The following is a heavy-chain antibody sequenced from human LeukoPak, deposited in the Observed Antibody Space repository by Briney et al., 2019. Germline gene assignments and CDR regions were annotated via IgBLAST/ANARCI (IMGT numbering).Heavy chain of an antibody. CDR2: ITSDGSNK. V-gene: IGHV3-30*02. CDR1: GSTFSNNG. Sequence: GGSLRLSCAASGSTFSNNGMQWVRQAPGKGLEWVAFITSDGSNKDYANSVKGRFSIFRDNSKNTLYLQMKSLRTEDTAVYYCAKEPQGDWGQGTLVTVSS. J-gene: IGHJ4*02. CDR3: AKEPQGD.